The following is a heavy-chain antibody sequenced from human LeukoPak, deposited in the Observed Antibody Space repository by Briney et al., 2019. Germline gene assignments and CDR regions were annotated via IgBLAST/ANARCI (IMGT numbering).Heavy chain of an antibody. CDR2: IIPIFGTA. CDR3: ATLYDMIAMEYYYYYYMDV. J-gene: IGHJ6*03. CDR1: GGTFSSYA. V-gene: IGHV1-69*13. D-gene: IGHD2-21*01. Sequence: SVKVSCKASGGTFSSYAISWVRQAPGQGLEWVGGIIPIFGTANYAQKYQGRVTITADESTSTAYMELSSLRSEDTAVYYCATLYDMIAMEYYYYYYMDVWGKGTTVTVSS.